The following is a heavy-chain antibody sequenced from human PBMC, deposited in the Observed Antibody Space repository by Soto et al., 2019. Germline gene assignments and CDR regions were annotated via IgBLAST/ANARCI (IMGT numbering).Heavy chain of an antibody. Sequence: SETLSLTCTVSGGSISSYYWSWIRQPPGKGLEWIGYIYYSGSTNYNPSLKSRVTISVDTSKNQFSLKLSSVTAADTAVYYCARRWGRSFDYWGQGTTVTVSS. D-gene: IGHD2-15*01. J-gene: IGHJ4*03. V-gene: IGHV4-59*08. CDR3: ARRWGRSFDY. CDR1: GGSISSYY. CDR2: IYYSGST.